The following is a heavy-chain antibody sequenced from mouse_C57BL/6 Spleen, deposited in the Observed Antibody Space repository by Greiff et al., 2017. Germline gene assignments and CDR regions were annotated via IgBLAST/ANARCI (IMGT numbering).Heavy chain of an antibody. CDR3: ARNYDYDVRFAY. V-gene: IGHV1-81*01. Sequence: VKLQESGAELARPGASVKLSCKASGYTFTSYGISWVKQRTGQGLEWIGEIYPRSGNTYYNEKFKGKATLTADKSSSTAYMELRSLTSEDSAVYFCARNYDYDVRFAYWGQGTLVTVSA. CDR1: GYTFTSYG. J-gene: IGHJ3*01. D-gene: IGHD2-4*01. CDR2: IYPRSGNT.